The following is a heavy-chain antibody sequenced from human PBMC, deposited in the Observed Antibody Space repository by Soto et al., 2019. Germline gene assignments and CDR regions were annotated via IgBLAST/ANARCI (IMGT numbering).Heavy chain of an antibody. Sequence: PSETLSLTCTVSGGSISSGGYYWSWIRQHPGKGLEWIGYIYYSGSTYYNPSLKSRVTISVDTSKNQFSLKLSSVTAADTAVYYCARASKDIVVVVAAQWNLYFQHWGQGTLVTVSS. J-gene: IGHJ1*01. CDR1: GGSISSGGYY. CDR2: IYYSGST. D-gene: IGHD2-15*01. CDR3: ARASKDIVVVVAAQWNLYFQH. V-gene: IGHV4-31*03.